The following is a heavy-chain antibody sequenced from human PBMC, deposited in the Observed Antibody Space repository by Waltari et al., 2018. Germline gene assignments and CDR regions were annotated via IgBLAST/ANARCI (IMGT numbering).Heavy chain of an antibody. J-gene: IGHJ4*02. V-gene: IGHV1-69*12. CDR2: IIPIFGTA. CDR1: GGTFSSYA. D-gene: IGHD4-17*01. CDR3: ARDTHDGYGDGNDY. Sequence: QVQLVQSGAEVKKPGSSVKVSCKASGGTFSSYAISWVRQAPGQGLEWMGGIIPIFGTANHAQKVQGRDTITADESTSPAYMGLSSLRSEDTAVYYCARDTHDGYGDGNDYWGQGTLVTVSS.